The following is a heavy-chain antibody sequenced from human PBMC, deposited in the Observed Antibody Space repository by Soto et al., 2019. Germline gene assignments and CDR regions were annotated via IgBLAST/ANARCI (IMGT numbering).Heavy chain of an antibody. Sequence: QVQLVQSGAEVKKPGSSVKVSCKASGGTFSSYAISWVRQAPGQGLEWMGGIIPIFGTANYAQKFQGRVTITADESTSTAYMELSSLRSEDTAVYYCARDKEVIAVVNYYYGMDVWGQGTTVTVSS. J-gene: IGHJ6*02. V-gene: IGHV1-69*12. CDR1: GGTFSSYA. D-gene: IGHD3-22*01. CDR3: ARDKEVIAVVNYYYGMDV. CDR2: IIPIFGTA.